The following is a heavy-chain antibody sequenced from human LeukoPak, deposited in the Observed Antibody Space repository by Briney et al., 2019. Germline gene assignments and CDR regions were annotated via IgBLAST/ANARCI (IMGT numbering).Heavy chain of an antibody. J-gene: IGHJ4*02. CDR2: ISWNSGSI. CDR3: TRVGYIDEGIDY. Sequence: GGSLRLSCAASGFTFNDFAMHWVRHTPGKGLEWVSGISWNSGSIGYADSVKDRFTISRDNAKNSLYLQMNSLRAEDTAIYYCTRVGYIDEGIDYWGQGTLVTVSS. V-gene: IGHV3-9*01. CDR1: GFTFNDFA. D-gene: IGHD5-24*01.